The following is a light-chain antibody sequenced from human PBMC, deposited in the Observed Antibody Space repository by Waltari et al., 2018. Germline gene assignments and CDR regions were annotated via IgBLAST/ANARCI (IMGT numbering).Light chain of an antibody. V-gene: IGLV3-1*01. CDR2: QDS. CDR1: KLGDKY. CDR3: QAWDSSTANVV. Sequence: SYELTQPPSVSVSPGQTASITCSGDKLGDKYACWYQQKPGHSPVLVIYQDSKRPSGVPGRFSGSNPGNTATLTCSGTQAMDEADYYCQAWDSSTANVVFGGGTKLTVL. J-gene: IGLJ2*01.